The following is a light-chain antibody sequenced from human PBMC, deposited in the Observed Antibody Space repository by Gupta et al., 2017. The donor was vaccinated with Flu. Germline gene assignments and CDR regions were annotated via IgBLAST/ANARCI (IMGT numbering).Light chain of an antibody. CDR1: QSFSSW. Sequence: DIRMTQSPSTLSASVGDRVTITCRASQSFSSWLAWYQQKPGKAPNLLVYQTSRLESGVPSRFSGSGSETEFTLTISSLQPDDYATYYCQQDADFPYTFGQGTKVEIK. V-gene: IGKV1-5*03. J-gene: IGKJ2*01. CDR2: QTS. CDR3: QQDADFPYT.